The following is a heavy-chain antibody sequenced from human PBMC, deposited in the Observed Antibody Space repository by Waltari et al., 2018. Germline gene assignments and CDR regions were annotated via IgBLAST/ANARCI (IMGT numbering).Heavy chain of an antibody. D-gene: IGHD6-13*01. CDR1: GLTFSSYA. Sequence: EVQLLESGGGLVQPGGSLRLSCTVSGLTFSSYAMSWVRQAPGKGWECVSTMLGTGGTTYYADSVKGRFTISRDNSRNTLYLQINSLRAEDTAVYFCATAGRIAPPRSRYFDNWGQGTLVSVSS. CDR3: ATAGRIAPPRSRYFDN. J-gene: IGHJ4*02. CDR2: MLGTGGTT. V-gene: IGHV3-23*01.